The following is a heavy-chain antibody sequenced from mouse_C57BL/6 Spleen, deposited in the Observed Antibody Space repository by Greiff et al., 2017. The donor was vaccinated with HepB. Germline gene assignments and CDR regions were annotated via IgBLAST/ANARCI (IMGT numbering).Heavy chain of an antibody. V-gene: IGHV1-69*01. D-gene: IGHD2-12*01. CDR2: IDPSDSYT. CDR3: ARGPYDLDY. Sequence: VQLQQPGAELVMPGASVKLSCKASGYTFTSYWMHWVKQRPGQGLEWIGEIDPSDSYTNYNQKFKGKSTLTVDKSSSTAYMQLSSLTSEDSAVYYCARGPYDLDYWGQGTTLTVSS. J-gene: IGHJ2*01. CDR1: GYTFTSYW.